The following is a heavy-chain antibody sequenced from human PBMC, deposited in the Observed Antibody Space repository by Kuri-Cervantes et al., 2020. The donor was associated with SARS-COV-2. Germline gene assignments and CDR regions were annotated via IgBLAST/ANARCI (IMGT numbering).Heavy chain of an antibody. Sequence: GSLRLSCTVSGGSISSYYWSWIRQPPGKGLEWIGYIYYSGSTNYNPSLKSRVTMSVDTSKNQFSLKLSSVTAADTAVYYCARLGGYDPYNWFDPWGQGTLVTVSS. CDR2: IYYSGST. D-gene: IGHD1-26*01. CDR3: ARLGGYDPYNWFDP. V-gene: IGHV4-59*12. CDR1: GGSISSYY. J-gene: IGHJ5*02.